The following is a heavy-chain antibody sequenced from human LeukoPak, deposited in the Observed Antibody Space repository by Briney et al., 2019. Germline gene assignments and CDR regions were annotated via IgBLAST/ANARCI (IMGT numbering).Heavy chain of an antibody. D-gene: IGHD2-21*01. Sequence: SVKVSCKASGGTFSSYAISWVRQAPGQGLEWMRGIIPIFGTANYAQKFQGRVTITADESTSTAYMELSSLRSEDTAVYYCAREVVYGGYCGGDCYYFDYWGQGTLVAVSS. CDR1: GGTFSSYA. J-gene: IGHJ4*02. CDR3: AREVVYGGYCGGDCYYFDY. V-gene: IGHV1-69*13. CDR2: IIPIFGTA.